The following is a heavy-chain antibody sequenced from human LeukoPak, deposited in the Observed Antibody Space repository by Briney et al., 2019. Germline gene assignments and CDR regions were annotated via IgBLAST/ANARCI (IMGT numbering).Heavy chain of an antibody. J-gene: IGHJ3*02. V-gene: IGHV4-59*01. Sequence: PSETLTLTCTVSGGSISTYYRSWIRQPPGKGLEWIGYIYYSGSTNDNPSLKSRVTISVATSKNQFSLKLSSVTAADTAVYYCASTQPRLYYDILTGYYPDAFDIWGQGKMVTVSS. CDR3: ASTQPRLYYDILTGYYPDAFDI. CDR1: GGSISTYY. D-gene: IGHD3-9*01. CDR2: IYYSGST.